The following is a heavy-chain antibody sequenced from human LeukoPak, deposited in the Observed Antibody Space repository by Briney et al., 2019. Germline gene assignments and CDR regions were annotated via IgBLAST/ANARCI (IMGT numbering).Heavy chain of an antibody. Sequence: GGSLRLSCAASGFTFDDYAMHWVRQAPGKGLEWVSGISWNSGSIGHADSVEGRFTISRDNAKNSLYLQMTSLRAEDTALYYCAKGVEMATIDDAFDIWGQGTMVTVSS. V-gene: IGHV3-9*01. J-gene: IGHJ3*02. CDR2: ISWNSGSI. CDR3: AKGVEMATIDDAFDI. CDR1: GFTFDDYA. D-gene: IGHD5-24*01.